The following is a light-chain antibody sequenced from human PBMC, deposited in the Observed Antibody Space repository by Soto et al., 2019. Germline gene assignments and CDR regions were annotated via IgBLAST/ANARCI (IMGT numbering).Light chain of an antibody. Sequence: DIVMTQSPDSLALSLGERATMNCKSSQSVLYSSDNKNYLAWYQHKPGQPPKLLIYWASTRESGVPDRFSGSGSGTDFTLTISGLQADDVAVYYCHQSSTTPRLTFGGGTRVEI. CDR2: WAS. CDR1: QSVLYSSDNKNY. V-gene: IGKV4-1*01. CDR3: HQSSTTPRLT. J-gene: IGKJ4*01.